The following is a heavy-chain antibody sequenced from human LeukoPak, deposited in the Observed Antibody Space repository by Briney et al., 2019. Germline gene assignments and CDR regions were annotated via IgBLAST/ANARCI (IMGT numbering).Heavy chain of an antibody. CDR2: IWTDGISK. J-gene: IGHJ4*02. D-gene: IGHD2-15*01. CDR1: GFSFSSYG. V-gene: IGHV3-33*01. Sequence: GGSLRLSCAASGFSFSSYGMHWVRQAPGKGLEWVAVIWTDGISKYYVDSAKGRFTISRDNSKNTLYLQMSSLRVEDTAVYYCARDFCSGGSCYYFDYWGQGTLVTVSS. CDR3: ARDFCSGGSCYYFDY.